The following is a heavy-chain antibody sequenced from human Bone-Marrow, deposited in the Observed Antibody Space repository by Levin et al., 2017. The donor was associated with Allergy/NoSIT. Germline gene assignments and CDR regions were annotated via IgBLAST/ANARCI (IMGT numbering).Heavy chain of an antibody. J-gene: IGHJ4*02. CDR3: GRSAGPVDY. CDR1: GGSFSGYY. V-gene: IGHV4-34*01. CDR2: MNDSGST. Sequence: SETLSLTCDVYGGSFSGYYWSWIRQSPGKGLEWIGEMNDSGSTNNNPSLKSRVTMSVDTSKNQFSLKLRSVTAADTAVYYCGRSAGPVDYWGQGTLVTVSS. D-gene: IGHD6-13*01.